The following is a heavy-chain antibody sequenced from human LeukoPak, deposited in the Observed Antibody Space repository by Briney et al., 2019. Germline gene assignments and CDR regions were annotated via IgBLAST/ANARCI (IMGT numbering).Heavy chain of an antibody. CDR3: ARVVWGYYKPPYFDY. J-gene: IGHJ4*02. V-gene: IGHV3-74*01. D-gene: IGHD3-9*01. Sequence: GGSLRLSCAASGFTFSSYWMHWVRQAPGKGLVWVSRINSDGSSTSYADSVKGRFTISRDNAKNTLYLQMNSLRAEDTAVYYCARVVWGYYKPPYFDYWGQGTLVTVSS. CDR1: GFTFSSYW. CDR2: INSDGSST.